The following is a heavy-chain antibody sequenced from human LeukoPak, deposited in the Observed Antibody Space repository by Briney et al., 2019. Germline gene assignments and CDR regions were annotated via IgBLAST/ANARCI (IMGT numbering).Heavy chain of an antibody. J-gene: IGHJ6*03. D-gene: IGHD2-2*01. Sequence: GGSLRLSCAASGFTFSSYWMSWARQAPGKGLEWVSYISSSGSTIYYADSVKGRFTISRDNSKNTLYLQMNSLRAEDTAVYYCAKDAGGYCSSTSCSHYYYYYMDVWGKGTTVTISS. V-gene: IGHV3-48*01. CDR3: AKDAGGYCSSTSCSHYYYYYMDV. CDR1: GFTFSSYW. CDR2: ISSSGSTI.